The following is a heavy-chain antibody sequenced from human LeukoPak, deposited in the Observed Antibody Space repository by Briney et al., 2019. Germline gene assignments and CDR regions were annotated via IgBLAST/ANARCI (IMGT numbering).Heavy chain of an antibody. CDR3: ARYHASMQQLVPGWFDP. V-gene: IGHV3-23*01. J-gene: IGHJ5*02. Sequence: SGGSLRLSCAASGFTFSSNAMSWVRQAPGKGLEWVSYISGSGGSTYYADSVKGRFTISRDNSKNTLYLQMNSLRAEDTAVYYCARYHASMQQLVPGWFDPWGQGTLVTVSS. CDR2: ISGSGGST. D-gene: IGHD6-13*01. CDR1: GFTFSSNA.